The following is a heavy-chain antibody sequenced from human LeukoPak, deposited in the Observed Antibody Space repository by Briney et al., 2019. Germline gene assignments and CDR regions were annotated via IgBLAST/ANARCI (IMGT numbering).Heavy chain of an antibody. CDR2: IYASGST. CDR3: AGHTGNYVWGSYRLYYFDY. D-gene: IGHD3-16*02. Sequence: PSETLSLTCTVSGGSISSYYWSWIRQPAGKGLEWIGRIYASGSTNYNPSLKSRVTMSVDTSKNQFSLKLSSVTAADTAVYYCAGHTGNYVWGSYRLYYFDYWGQGTLVTVSS. J-gene: IGHJ4*02. CDR1: GGSISSYY. V-gene: IGHV4-4*07.